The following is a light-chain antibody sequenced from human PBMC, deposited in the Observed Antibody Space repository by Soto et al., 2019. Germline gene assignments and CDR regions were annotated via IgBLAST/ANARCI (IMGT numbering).Light chain of an antibody. V-gene: IGKV4-1*01. CDR1: QSVLYSSNNKNY. J-gene: IGKJ1*01. CDR2: WAS. CDR3: QQYYSTPQT. Sequence: DIVMTQSPDSLAVSPGERATINCKSSQSVLYSSNNKNYLAWYQQKPGQPPKLLISWASTPEFGVPDRFSGSGSGTDFTLTINTLQAEDVAVYYCQQYYSTPQTFGQGTKVEIK.